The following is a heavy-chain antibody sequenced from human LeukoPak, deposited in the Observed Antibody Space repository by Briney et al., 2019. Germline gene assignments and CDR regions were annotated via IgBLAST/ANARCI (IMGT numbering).Heavy chain of an antibody. CDR1: GFIFTNYF. CDR3: ATDRGWRTSGYYLYYFEY. Sequence: AGGSLRLSCAASGFIFTNYFMSWVRQAPGKGLEWVASIKHDGSEKYYVDSVRGRFTISRDNTMNPLYLQMSSLRAEDTAVYYCATDRGWRTSGYYLYYFEYRGQGTLVTFSS. CDR2: IKHDGSEK. V-gene: IGHV3-7*01. J-gene: IGHJ4*02. D-gene: IGHD3-3*01.